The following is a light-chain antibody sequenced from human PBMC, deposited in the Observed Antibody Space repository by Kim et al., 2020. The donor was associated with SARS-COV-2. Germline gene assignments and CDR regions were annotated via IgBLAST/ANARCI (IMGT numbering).Light chain of an antibody. CDR1: SSNIGAGYD. J-gene: IGLJ2*01. Sequence: QSVLTQPPSVSGAPGQRVTISCTGSSSNIGAGYDVHWYQQLPGTAPKLLIYGNSNRPSGVPDRFSGSKSGTSASLAITGLQAEDEAVYYCQSYDSSLSEVVFGGGTQLTVL. CDR2: GNS. CDR3: QSYDSSLSEVV. V-gene: IGLV1-40*01.